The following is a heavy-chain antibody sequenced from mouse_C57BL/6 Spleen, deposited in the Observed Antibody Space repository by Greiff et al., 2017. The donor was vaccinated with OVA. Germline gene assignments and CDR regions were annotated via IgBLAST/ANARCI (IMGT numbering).Heavy chain of an antibody. Sequence: EVQLVESGGGLVKPGGSLKLSCAASGFTFSSYAMSWVRQTPEKRLAWVATISDGGSYTYYPDNVQGRFTISRDNAKNNLYLQMSHLKSEDTAMYYCARVPFITTVVADYWGQGTTLTVSS. V-gene: IGHV5-4*01. CDR3: ARVPFITTVVADY. CDR1: GFTFSSYA. J-gene: IGHJ2*01. CDR2: ISDGGSYT. D-gene: IGHD1-1*01.